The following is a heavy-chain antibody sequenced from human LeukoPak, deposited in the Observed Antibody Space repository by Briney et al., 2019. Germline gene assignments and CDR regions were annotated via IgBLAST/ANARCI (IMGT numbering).Heavy chain of an antibody. D-gene: IGHD3-22*01. CDR1: GFSFSSFW. CDR2: IKHDGSEK. CDR3: ARVLHNRNYDGSTYYGY. Sequence: GGSLRLSCAVSGFSFSSFWMSWVRQGPGKGLEWVGNIKHDGSEKNYVDSVKGRFSISRDNAKNSLYLQMNSLRAEDTAVYYCARVLHNRNYDGSTYYGYWGQGTLVTVSS. V-gene: IGHV3-7*03. J-gene: IGHJ4*02.